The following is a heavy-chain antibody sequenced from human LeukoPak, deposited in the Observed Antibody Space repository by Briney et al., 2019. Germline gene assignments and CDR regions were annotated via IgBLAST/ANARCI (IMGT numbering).Heavy chain of an antibody. J-gene: IGHJ4*02. Sequence: GGSLRLSCAASHFTFTNRWMNWVRQAPGKGLEWVGRIASNTDGGTTDYAAPVKGRFTISRDDSKNALYLQMNSLKTEDTALYYCTTRTTTTIYWGQGTLVTVSS. D-gene: IGHD1-7*01. CDR2: IASNTDGGTT. V-gene: IGHV3-15*07. CDR1: HFTFTNRW. CDR3: TTRTTTTIY.